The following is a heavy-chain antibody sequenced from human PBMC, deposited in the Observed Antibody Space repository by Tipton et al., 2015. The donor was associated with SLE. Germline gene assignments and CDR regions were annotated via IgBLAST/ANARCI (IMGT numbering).Heavy chain of an antibody. D-gene: IGHD2/OR15-2a*01. CDR3: ASSLSSRYLDF. J-gene: IGHJ4*02. V-gene: IGHV3-74*01. CDR2: IHPDGTYT. Sequence: SLRLSCAASGFTFSSYWMLWLRQTPGKGLVWVSRIHPDGTYTNYADSVKGRFTISRDNAKHTLFLQMNSLRAEDTAVYYCASSLSSRYLDFWGQGTLATVSS. CDR1: GFTFSSYW.